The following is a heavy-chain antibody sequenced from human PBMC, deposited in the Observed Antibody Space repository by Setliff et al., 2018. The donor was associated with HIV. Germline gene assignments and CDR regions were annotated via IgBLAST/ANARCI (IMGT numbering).Heavy chain of an antibody. CDR2: IHHTGSA. V-gene: IGHV4-34*01. J-gene: IGHJ3*02. D-gene: IGHD3-22*01. CDR1: DGSFSDYY. Sequence: SETLSLTCAVSDGSFSDYYWAWIRQAPGKGLEWLGLIHHTGSATYNPSLQSRVAVSVNMPNNQFFLELTSVTAADTAVYYCARHSITLVVGVPERDDAFDIWGQGTMVTVSS. CDR3: ARHSITLVVGVPERDDAFDI.